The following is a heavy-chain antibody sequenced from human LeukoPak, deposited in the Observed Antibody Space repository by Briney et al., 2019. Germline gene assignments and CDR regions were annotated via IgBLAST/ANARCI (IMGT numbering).Heavy chain of an antibody. CDR3: AREAPYDILTGYYKLVFDY. CDR2: IYYSGST. V-gene: IGHV4-39*07. J-gene: IGHJ4*02. D-gene: IGHD3-9*01. Sequence: SETLSLTCTVSGGSISSSSYYWGWIRQPPGKGLEWIGSIYYSGSTYYNPSLKSRVTISVDTSKSQFSLKLSSVTAADTAVYYCAREAPYDILTGYYKLVFDYWGQGTLVTVSS. CDR1: GGSISSSSYY.